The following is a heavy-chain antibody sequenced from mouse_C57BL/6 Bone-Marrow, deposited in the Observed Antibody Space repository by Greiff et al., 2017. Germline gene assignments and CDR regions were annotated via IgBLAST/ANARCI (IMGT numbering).Heavy chain of an antibody. CDR2: IWRGGST. CDR3: AKGNGSRNWYFDV. D-gene: IGHD1-1*01. V-gene: IGHV2-5*01. J-gene: IGHJ1*03. CDR1: GFSLTSYG. Sequence: VQRVESGPGLVQPSQSLSITCTVSGFSLTSYGVHWVRQSSGKGLEWPGVIWRGGSTDYNAAFMSSLSITKDNSKGQVFFKMNSLQADDTAVYYWAKGNGSRNWYFDVWGTGTTVTVSS.